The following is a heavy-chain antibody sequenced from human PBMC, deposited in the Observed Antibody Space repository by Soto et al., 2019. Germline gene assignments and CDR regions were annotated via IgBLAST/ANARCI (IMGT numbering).Heavy chain of an antibody. CDR3: VTRFTAVATARFDY. V-gene: IGHV3-15*04. CDR1: GFTFSKAY. D-gene: IGHD2-21*02. J-gene: IGHJ4*02. CDR2: IDSKIDADKT. Sequence: EVQLVESGGGLVKPGGSLRLSSTASGFTFSKAYMTWVRQAPGKGLEWVGQIDSKIDADKTDFAAPVKGRFTISRDDSKNTVYLQMKGLEIEDTAMYDCVTRFTAVATARFDYWGQGTLVTVSS.